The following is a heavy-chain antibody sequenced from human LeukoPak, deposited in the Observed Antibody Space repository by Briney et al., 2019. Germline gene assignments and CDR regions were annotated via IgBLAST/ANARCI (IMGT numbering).Heavy chain of an antibody. D-gene: IGHD2-2*01. V-gene: IGHV3-23*01. J-gene: IGHJ6*02. CDR2: ISGNGLKT. Sequence: PGGSLRLSCAASGFTFRNYAMTWVRQAPGKGLEWVSGISGNGLKTFYADSVKGRFTISRDNSKKTVDLEMNNLRVEDSAIFYCAKIVVPAAFYFYGMDVWGPGTTVTVSS. CDR1: GFTFRNYA. CDR3: AKIVVPAAFYFYGMDV.